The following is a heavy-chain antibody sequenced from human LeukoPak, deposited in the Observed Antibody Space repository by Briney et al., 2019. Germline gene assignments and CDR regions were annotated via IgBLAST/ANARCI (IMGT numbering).Heavy chain of an antibody. V-gene: IGHV3-74*01. CDR2: INTDGSTT. CDR3: AKESGYDVDLEY. Sequence: GGSLRLSCAASQFIFSNYWMSWVRQAPGGGLVWVSGINTDGSTTSYADSVKGRFTISRDNAKNTVYLQMSSLRAEDTAVYYCAKESGYDVDLEYWGQGALVTVSS. D-gene: IGHD5-12*01. CDR1: QFIFSNYW. J-gene: IGHJ4*02.